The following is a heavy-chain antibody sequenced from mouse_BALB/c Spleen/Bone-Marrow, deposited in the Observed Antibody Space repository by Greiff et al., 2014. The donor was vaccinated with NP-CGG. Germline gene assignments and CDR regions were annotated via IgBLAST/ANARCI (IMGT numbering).Heavy chain of an antibody. CDR3: ARQGYDVAMDY. CDR1: GFTFSDYY. CDR2: ISNGGGST. J-gene: IGHJ4*01. D-gene: IGHD2-14*01. V-gene: IGHV5-12*02. Sequence: EVQLVESGGGLVQPGGSLKLSCATSGFTFSDYYMFWVRQTPEKRLEWVAYISNGGGSTYYPDTVKGRFTISRDNAKNTLYLQTSRLKSEDTAMYYCARQGYDVAMDYWGQGTSVAVSS.